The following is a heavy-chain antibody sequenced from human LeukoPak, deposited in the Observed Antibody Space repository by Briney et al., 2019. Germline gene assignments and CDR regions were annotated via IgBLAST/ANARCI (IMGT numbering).Heavy chain of an antibody. CDR1: GFTFSSYA. D-gene: IGHD6-19*01. CDR3: ARRSSGWYDY. Sequence: GGSLRLYCAASGFTFSSYAMRWVRQAPGKGLEWVSAISGSGGSTYYADSVKGRFTISRDNSKNTLYLQMNSLRAEDTAVYYCARRSSGWYDYWGQGTLVTVSS. J-gene: IGHJ4*02. V-gene: IGHV3-23*01. CDR2: ISGSGGST.